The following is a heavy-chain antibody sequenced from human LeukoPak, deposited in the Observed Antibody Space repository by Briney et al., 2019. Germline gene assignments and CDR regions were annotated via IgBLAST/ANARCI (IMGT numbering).Heavy chain of an antibody. CDR2: INTYNGNT. Sequence: ASVKVSCKASDYTFITYGLSWVRQAPGQGLGWMGWINTYNGNTNYAQKLQGRVTMTTDTSTNTAYMELRSLRSDDTAVYYCARDRSEHYDRSAYSWNDAFDLWGQGTMVTVSS. J-gene: IGHJ3*01. D-gene: IGHD3-22*01. CDR1: DYTFITYG. CDR3: ARDRSEHYDRSAYSWNDAFDL. V-gene: IGHV1-18*01.